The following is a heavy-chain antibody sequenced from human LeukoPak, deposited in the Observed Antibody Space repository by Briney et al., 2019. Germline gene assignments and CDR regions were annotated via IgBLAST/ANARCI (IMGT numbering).Heavy chain of an antibody. V-gene: IGHV3-7*01. CDR1: GFTFSGHW. D-gene: IGHD1-14*01. CDR2: TNQGGSDK. CDR3: TRDRSRAEDD. Sequence: GGSLRLSCAASGFTFSGHWMSWVRQAPGKGLEWVANTNQGGSDKYYVDSVKGRFTISRDNANNLLYLQMNSLRGEDTAVYYCTRDRSRAEDDWGQGTLVTVSS. J-gene: IGHJ4*02.